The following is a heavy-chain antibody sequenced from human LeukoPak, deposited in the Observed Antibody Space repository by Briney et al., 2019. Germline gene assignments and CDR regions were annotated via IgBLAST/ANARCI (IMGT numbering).Heavy chain of an antibody. J-gene: IGHJ4*02. D-gene: IGHD3-10*01. Sequence: ASVKVSCKASGYTFTRYYIHWVRQAPGQGLEWMGIISPSGGGTSNAQKFQGRVTMTGDTSTSTVYMELSSLRSEDTAVYYCARLGSGEDDGGWVDYWGQGTLVTVSS. V-gene: IGHV1-46*01. CDR1: GYTFTRYY. CDR2: ISPSGGGT. CDR3: ARLGSGEDDGGWVDY.